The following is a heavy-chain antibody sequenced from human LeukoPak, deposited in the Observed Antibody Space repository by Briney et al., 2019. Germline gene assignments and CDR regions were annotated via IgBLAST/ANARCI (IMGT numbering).Heavy chain of an antibody. J-gene: IGHJ4*02. V-gene: IGHV3-74*01. D-gene: IGHD2-15*01. Sequence: GGSLRLFCAASGFTFSSYAMSWVRQAPGKGLVWVSRISDADGSITDYADSVRGRFTISRDTAKNTLYLEMNSLGAEDTAVYYCARDLSGYSDYWGQGILVTVSS. CDR2: ISDADGSIT. CDR3: ARDLSGYSDY. CDR1: GFTFSSYA.